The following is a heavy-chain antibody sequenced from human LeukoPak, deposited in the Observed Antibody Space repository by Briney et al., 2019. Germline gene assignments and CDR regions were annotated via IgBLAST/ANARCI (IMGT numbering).Heavy chain of an antibody. CDR3: AYIGGRRGAWHFDL. J-gene: IGHJ2*01. Sequence: QPGGSLRLSCAASGFTFSSYCMHWVRQAPGKGLVWVSRINFDGSDTRYADSVKGRFTISRDNAKKMLYLQMNSLRAEDTAVYYCAYIGGRRGAWHFDLWGRGTLVTVSS. CDR2: INFDGSDT. V-gene: IGHV3-74*01. D-gene: IGHD5-12*01. CDR1: GFTFSSYC.